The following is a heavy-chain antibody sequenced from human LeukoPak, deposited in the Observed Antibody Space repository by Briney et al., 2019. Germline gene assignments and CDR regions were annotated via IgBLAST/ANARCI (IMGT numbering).Heavy chain of an antibody. CDR1: GFTFSGYW. CDR2: IKQDGSEK. V-gene: IGHV3-7*01. CDR3: ARTDPYCYSYMDV. J-gene: IGHJ6*03. Sequence: GGSLRLSCAASGFTFSGYWMSWVRQAPGKGLEWVANIKQDGSEKYYVDSVKGRFTISRDNAKNSLYLQMNSLRAEDTAVDYCARTDPYCYSYMDVWGKGTTVTVSS.